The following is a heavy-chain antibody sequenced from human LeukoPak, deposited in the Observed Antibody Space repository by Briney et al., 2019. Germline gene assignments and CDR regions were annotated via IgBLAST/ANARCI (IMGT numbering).Heavy chain of an antibody. V-gene: IGHV4-39*01. J-gene: IGHJ3*02. D-gene: IGHD5-24*01. CDR1: GGSISSSSYY. Sequence: SETLSLTCTVSGGSISSSSYYWDWIRQPPGKGLEWIGSIYYSGSTYYNPSLKSRVTISVDTSKNQFSLKLSSVTAADTAVYYCARPQRWLQTTAAFDIWGQGTTVTVSS. CDR2: IYYSGST. CDR3: ARPQRWLQTTAAFDI.